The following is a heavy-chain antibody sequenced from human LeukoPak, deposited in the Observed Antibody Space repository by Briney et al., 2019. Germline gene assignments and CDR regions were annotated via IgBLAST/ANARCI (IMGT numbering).Heavy chain of an antibody. V-gene: IGHV1-8*03. CDR1: GYTFTNFD. Sequence: GASVKVSCKASGYTFTNFDINWVRQATGQGLEWMGWTNPNSGYTGYAQKFQGRVTITRNTSISTAYMELSSLRSEDTAVYYCARVAGSIDYWGQGTLVTVSS. J-gene: IGHJ4*02. CDR2: TNPNSGYT. D-gene: IGHD6-19*01. CDR3: ARVAGSIDY.